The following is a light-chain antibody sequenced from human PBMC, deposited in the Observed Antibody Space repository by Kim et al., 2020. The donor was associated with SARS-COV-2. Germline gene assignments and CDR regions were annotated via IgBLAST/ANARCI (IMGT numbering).Light chain of an antibody. CDR1: SSNIGAGYD. J-gene: IGLJ2*01. Sequence: QPVLTQPPSVSGAPGQRVTISCTGSSSNIGAGYDVHWYQQIPGAAPKLLIFGNTNRPSGVPDRFSGSKSGTSASLAITGLQAEDEADYYCQSYDGSLWIFGGGTQLTVL. CDR3: QSYDGSLWI. V-gene: IGLV1-40*01. CDR2: GNT.